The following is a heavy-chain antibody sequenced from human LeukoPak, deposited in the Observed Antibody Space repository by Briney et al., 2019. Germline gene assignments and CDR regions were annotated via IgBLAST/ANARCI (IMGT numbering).Heavy chain of an antibody. J-gene: IGHJ4*02. CDR1: GGSISSGGYS. D-gene: IGHD3-22*01. CDR2: IYRSGST. V-gene: IGHV4-30-2*01. Sequence: PSQTLSLTCAASGGSISSGGYSWSWIGQPPGPGLEWIVYIYRSGSTYYNPSLNSRITISVERSKNQFSLKLSSVTAADTAVYYCRWYYYDSSGYFDYWGQGTLVTVSS. CDR3: RWYYYDSSGYFDY.